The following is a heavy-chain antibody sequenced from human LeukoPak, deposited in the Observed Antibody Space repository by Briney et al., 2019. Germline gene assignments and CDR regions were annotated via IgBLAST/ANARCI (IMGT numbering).Heavy chain of an antibody. CDR3: ARDQSGSYDY. D-gene: IGHD1-26*01. Sequence: GGSLRLSCAASGFTFSSYAMHWVRQAPGKGLEYVSAISSNGGSTYYANSVKGRFTISRDNSKNTLYLQMGSLRAEDMAVYYCARDQSGSYDYGGQGTLVTVSS. CDR2: ISSNGGST. CDR1: GFTFSSYA. V-gene: IGHV3-64*01. J-gene: IGHJ4*02.